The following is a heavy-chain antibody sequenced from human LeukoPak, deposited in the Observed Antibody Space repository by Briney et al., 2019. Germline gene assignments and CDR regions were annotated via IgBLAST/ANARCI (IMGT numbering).Heavy chain of an antibody. Sequence: GASVKVSCKASRYPFTSNAMHWVRQAPGQRLEWMGWIHVGNGNTEYSQKFQGRVTITRDTPATTTYMELSSLRSEDTAVYYCARVDGSGPNAPNDCWGQGSLVTVSS. D-gene: IGHD3-10*01. CDR2: IHVGNGNT. CDR1: RYPFTSNA. V-gene: IGHV1-3*01. J-gene: IGHJ4*02. CDR3: ARVDGSGPNAPNDC.